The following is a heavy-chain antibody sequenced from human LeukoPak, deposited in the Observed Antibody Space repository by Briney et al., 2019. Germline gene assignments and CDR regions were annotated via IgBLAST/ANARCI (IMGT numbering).Heavy chain of an antibody. V-gene: IGHV3-30*02. CDR1: GFTFSNYG. D-gene: IGHD6-13*01. CDR3: AKTSSSWGIFDS. CDR2: IRNDGSTK. J-gene: IGHJ4*02. Sequence: GGSLRLSCATSGFTFSNYGMHWVRQAPGKGLEWVTFIRNDGSTKYFADSVKGRFTISRDNSKNTLYLQMNSLRAEDTALYYCAKTSSSWGIFDSWGQGTLVTVSS.